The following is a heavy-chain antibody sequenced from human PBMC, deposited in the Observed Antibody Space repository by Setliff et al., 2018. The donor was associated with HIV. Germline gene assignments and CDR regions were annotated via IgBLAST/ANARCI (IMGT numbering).Heavy chain of an antibody. Sequence: ASVKVSCKASGYTFSTYGISWVRQAPGQGLEWMGIINPSGASTSYAQKFQGRVTMTRDTSTSTMYMELSSLRSEDTAVYYCARAQAYYGGYDAFDIWGQGTMVTVS. CDR1: GYTFSTYG. CDR3: ARAQAYYGGYDAFDI. J-gene: IGHJ3*02. V-gene: IGHV1-46*01. D-gene: IGHD3-3*01. CDR2: INPSGAST.